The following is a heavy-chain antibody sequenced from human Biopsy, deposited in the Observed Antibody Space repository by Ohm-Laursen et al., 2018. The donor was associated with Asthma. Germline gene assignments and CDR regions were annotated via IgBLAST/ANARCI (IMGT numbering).Heavy chain of an antibody. CDR1: GYTFNSAG. CDR2: ISVYNGNT. D-gene: IGHD3-10*01. J-gene: IGHJ6*02. Sequence: ATVKISCKSSGYTFNSAGITWVRQTPGQGLEWMGWISVYNGNTKVAQKLQDRVTMITDTSTSTAYMELRSLRSDDTAVYFCARAVDYSHYYGIDVWGQGTTVTVS. V-gene: IGHV1-18*01. CDR3: ARAVDYSHYYGIDV.